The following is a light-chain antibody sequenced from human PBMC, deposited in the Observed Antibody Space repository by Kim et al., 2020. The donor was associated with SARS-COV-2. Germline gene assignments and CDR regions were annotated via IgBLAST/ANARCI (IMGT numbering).Light chain of an antibody. V-gene: IGLV3-12*02. CDR1: NIGSEA. Sequence: TAWMAWVICGGNNIGSEAVHWSQQKPGQDPVLVIYSDRNRPSGIPERFSGSNPGNTATLTISRIEAGDEADYYCQVWDRSSDHQGGFGGGTQLTVL. CDR3: QVWDRSSDHQGG. J-gene: IGLJ3*02. CDR2: SDR.